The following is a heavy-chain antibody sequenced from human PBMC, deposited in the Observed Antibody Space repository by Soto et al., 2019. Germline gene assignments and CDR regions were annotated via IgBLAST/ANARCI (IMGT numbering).Heavy chain of an antibody. CDR1: GFTVSSNY. CDR3: ARDIGYPQSWFDP. Sequence: EVQLVESGGGLVQPGGSLRLSCAASGFTVSSNYMSWVRQAPGKGLEWVSVIYSGGSTYYADSVKGRFTISRDSSKNTLYLQMNSLRVEDTAVYYCARDIGYPQSWFDPWGQGTLVTVSS. J-gene: IGHJ5*02. V-gene: IGHV3-66*01. CDR2: IYSGGST. D-gene: IGHD2-15*01.